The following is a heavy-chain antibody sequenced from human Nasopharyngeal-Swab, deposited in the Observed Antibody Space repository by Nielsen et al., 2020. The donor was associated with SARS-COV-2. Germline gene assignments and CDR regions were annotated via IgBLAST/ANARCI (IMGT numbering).Heavy chain of an antibody. D-gene: IGHD2-2*01. CDR2: ISYDGSNK. CDR3: AKDKPVVPAAFVPNAFDI. Sequence: PPGKGLGWVAVISYDGSNKYYADSVKGRFTISRDNSKNTLYLQMNSLRAEDTAVYYCAKDKPVVPAAFVPNAFDIWGQGTMVTVSS. V-gene: IGHV3-30*18. J-gene: IGHJ3*02.